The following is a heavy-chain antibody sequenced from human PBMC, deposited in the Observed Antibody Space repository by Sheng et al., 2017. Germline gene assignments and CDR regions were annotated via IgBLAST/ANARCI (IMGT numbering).Heavy chain of an antibody. CDR3: ARDHEDTSGTVTTGYYYYGMDV. D-gene: IGHD4-17*01. CDR2: INHSGST. Sequence: QVQLQQWGAGLLKPSETLSLTCAVYGGSFSGYYWSWIRQPPGKGLEWIGEINHSGSTNYNPSLKSRVTISVDTSKNQFSLKLSSVTAADTAVYYCARDHEDTSGTVTTGYYYYGMDVWGQGTTVTVSS. CDR1: GGSFSGYY. J-gene: IGHJ6*02. V-gene: IGHV4-34*01.